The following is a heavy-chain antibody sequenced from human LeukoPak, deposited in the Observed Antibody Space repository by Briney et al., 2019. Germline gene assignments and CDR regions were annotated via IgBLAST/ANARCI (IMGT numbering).Heavy chain of an antibody. D-gene: IGHD2-15*01. CDR3: ARDRTSLGYCSGGSCRYDAFDI. J-gene: IGHJ3*02. Sequence: ASVKVSCKASGGTFCSYAISWVRQAPGQGLEWMGGIIPIFGTANYAQKFQGRVTITTDESTSTGYMELSSLRSDDTAVYYCARDRTSLGYCSGGSCRYDAFDIWGQGTMVTVSS. V-gene: IGHV1-69*05. CDR1: GGTFCSYA. CDR2: IIPIFGTA.